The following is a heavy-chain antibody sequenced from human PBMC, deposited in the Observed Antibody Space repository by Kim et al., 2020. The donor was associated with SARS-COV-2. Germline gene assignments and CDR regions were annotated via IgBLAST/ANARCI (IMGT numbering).Heavy chain of an antibody. V-gene: IGHV7-4-1*02. CDR1: GYSFINYA. D-gene: IGHD3-16*01. CDR2: INTNTGNP. CDR3: ARGYTGESVMDALDY. J-gene: IGHJ4*02. Sequence: ASVKVSCKASGYSFINYAMNWVRQAPGQGLEWMGWINTNTGNPTYAQGFTGRFVFSLDTSLRTAYLQISSLKAEDTAVYYCARGYTGESVMDALDYWGQGTLVTVSS.